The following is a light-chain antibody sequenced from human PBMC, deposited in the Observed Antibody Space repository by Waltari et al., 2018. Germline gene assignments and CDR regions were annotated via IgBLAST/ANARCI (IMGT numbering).Light chain of an antibody. CDR1: QDVSKW. V-gene: IGKV1-12*01. J-gene: IGKJ1*01. CDR2: AAS. Sequence: DIQMTQSPSSVSASVGDRVTITCRASQDVSKWLAWYHQKPGKAPNRLIYAASSLQSGVPSRFSGSGSGTDFTLTINSLQPEDFATYYCQQSNSFPWTFGHGTKVEIK. CDR3: QQSNSFPWT.